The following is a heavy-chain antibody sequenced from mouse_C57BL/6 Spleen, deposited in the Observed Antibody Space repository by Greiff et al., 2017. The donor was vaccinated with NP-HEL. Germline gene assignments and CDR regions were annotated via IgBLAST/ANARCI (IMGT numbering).Heavy chain of an antibody. CDR1: GFSLTSYG. D-gene: IGHD2-4*01. V-gene: IGHV2-6*01. J-gene: IGHJ3*01. CDR2: IWGVGST. Sequence: VQRVESGPGLVAPSQSLSITCTVSGFSLTSYGVDWVRQSPGKGLEWLGVIWGVGSTNYNSALKSRLSISKDNSKSQVFLKMNSLQTDDTAMYYCASGGLFDYDRFAYWGQGTLVTVSA. CDR3: ASGGLFDYDRFAY.